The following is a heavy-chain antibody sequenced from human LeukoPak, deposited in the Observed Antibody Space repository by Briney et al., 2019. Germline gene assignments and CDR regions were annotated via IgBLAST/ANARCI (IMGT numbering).Heavy chain of an antibody. V-gene: IGHV3-33*01. CDR3: ARSPGVLYAFDI. CDR2: IWYDGSNK. CDR1: GFTFSSYG. D-gene: IGHD2/OR15-2a*01. Sequence: GRSLRLSCAASGFTFSSYGMHWVRQAPGRGLEWVAVIWYDGSNKYYADSVKGRFTISRDNSKNTLYLQMNSLRAEDTPVYYCARSPGVLYAFDIWGQGTMVTVSS. J-gene: IGHJ3*02.